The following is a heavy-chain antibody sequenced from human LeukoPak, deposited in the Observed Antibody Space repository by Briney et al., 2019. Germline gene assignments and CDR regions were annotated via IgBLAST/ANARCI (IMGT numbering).Heavy chain of an antibody. D-gene: IGHD3-22*01. J-gene: IGHJ3*02. CDR3: ARGPYSYDSSGAFDI. CDR2: ISSSGST. CDR1: GGSISSSYW. Sequence: SGTLSLTCGVSGGSISSSYWWSWVRQPPGKGLEWIGRISSSGSTNYNPSLKSRVTISVDTSKNQFSLKLSSVTAADTAVYFCARGPYSYDSSGAFDIWGQGTMVTVSS. V-gene: IGHV4-4*02.